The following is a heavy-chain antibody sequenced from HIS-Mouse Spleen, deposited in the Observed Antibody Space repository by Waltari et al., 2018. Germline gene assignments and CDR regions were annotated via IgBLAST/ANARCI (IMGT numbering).Heavy chain of an antibody. CDR3: AREIPYSSSWYDWYFDL. CDR1: GGSISSSSYY. Sequence: QLQLQESGPGLVKPSETLSLTCTVPGGSISSSSYYWGWIRQPPGKGLAWIGGIYYRGSTYYNPSLKSRVTISVDTSKNQFSLKLSSVTAADTAVYYCAREIPYSSSWYDWYFDLWGRGTLVTVSS. D-gene: IGHD6-13*01. V-gene: IGHV4-39*07. CDR2: IYYRGST. J-gene: IGHJ2*01.